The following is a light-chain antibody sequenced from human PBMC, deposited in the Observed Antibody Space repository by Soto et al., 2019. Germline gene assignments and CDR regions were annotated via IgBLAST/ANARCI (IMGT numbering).Light chain of an antibody. CDR3: QQYNQWPIT. V-gene: IGKV3-15*01. CDR2: GAS. CDR1: QSVSSD. J-gene: IGKJ5*01. Sequence: ILMTQSPATLSVSPGERASLSCGASQSVSSDLAWYQQKPGKAPRLLIYGASTRATGIPARFSGSGSGTEFTLTISSLQSEDFAVFYCQQYNQWPITFGQGTRLEIK.